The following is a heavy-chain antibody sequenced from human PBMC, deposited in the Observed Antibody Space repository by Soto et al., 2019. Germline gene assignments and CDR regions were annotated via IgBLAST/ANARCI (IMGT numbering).Heavy chain of an antibody. CDR1: GGSISSGGYS. Sequence: QLQLQESGSGLVKPSQTLSLTCAVSGGSISSGGYSWSWIRQPPGKGLEWIGYIYHSGSTYYNPSLKTRVTIQVDRSKTQFSLKLSSVTAADTAVYYCARALITKVDYWGQGTLVTVSS. V-gene: IGHV4-30-2*01. CDR2: IYHSGST. CDR3: ARALITKVDY. J-gene: IGHJ4*02. D-gene: IGHD3-10*01.